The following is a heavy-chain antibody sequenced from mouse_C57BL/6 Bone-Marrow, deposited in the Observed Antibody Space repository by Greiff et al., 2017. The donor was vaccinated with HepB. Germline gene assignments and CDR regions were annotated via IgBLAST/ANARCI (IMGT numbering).Heavy chain of an antibody. Sequence: EVQLQQSGPVLVKPGASVKMSCKASGYTFTDYYMNWVKQSHGKSLEWIGVINPYNGGTSYNQKFKGKATLTVDKSSSTAYMELNSLTSEDSAVYYCARPSSVSYWYFDVWGTGTTVTVSS. CDR3: ARPSSVSYWYFDV. V-gene: IGHV1-19*01. J-gene: IGHJ1*03. CDR2: INPYNGGT. CDR1: GYTFTDYY.